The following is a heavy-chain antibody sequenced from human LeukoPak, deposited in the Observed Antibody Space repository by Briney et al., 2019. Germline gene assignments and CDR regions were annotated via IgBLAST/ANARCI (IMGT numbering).Heavy chain of an antibody. Sequence: SETLSLTCAVYGGSFSGYYWSWIRQPPGKGLEWIGEINHSGSTNYNPSLKSRVTISVDTSKNQFSLKLSSVTAADTAVYYCARDSWSGSYPDYWGQGTLVTVSS. J-gene: IGHJ4*02. CDR1: GGSFSGYY. V-gene: IGHV4-34*01. D-gene: IGHD3-10*01. CDR2: INHSGST. CDR3: ARDSWSGSYPDY.